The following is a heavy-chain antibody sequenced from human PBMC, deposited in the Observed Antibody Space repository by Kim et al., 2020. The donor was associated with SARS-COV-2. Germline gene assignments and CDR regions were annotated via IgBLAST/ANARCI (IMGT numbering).Heavy chain of an antibody. D-gene: IGHD3-22*01. V-gene: IGHV3-23*03. Sequence: GGSLRLSCAASGFTFSSYAMSWVRQAPGKGLEWVSVIYSGGSSTYYADSVKGRFTISRDNSKNTLYLQMNSLRAEDTAVYYCAKSLSPDYYDSSGPLLGYFDYWGQGTLVTVSS. CDR2: IYSGGSST. CDR1: GFTFSSYA. CDR3: AKSLSPDYYDSSGPLLGYFDY. J-gene: IGHJ4*02.